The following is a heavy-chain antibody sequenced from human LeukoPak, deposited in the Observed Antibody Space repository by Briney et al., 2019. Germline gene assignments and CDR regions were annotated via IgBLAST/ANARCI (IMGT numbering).Heavy chain of an antibody. J-gene: IGHJ4*02. CDR2: IKQDGSEK. V-gene: IGHV3-7*05. CDR1: GFTFSSYS. CDR3: ARDGGPFDY. Sequence: PGGSLRLSCAASGFTFSSYSMNWVRQAPGKGLEWVANIKQDGSEKYYVGSVKGRFTISRDNAKNSVYLQMNSLRAEDTAVYYCARDGGPFDYWGQGTLVTVSS. D-gene: IGHD3-16*01.